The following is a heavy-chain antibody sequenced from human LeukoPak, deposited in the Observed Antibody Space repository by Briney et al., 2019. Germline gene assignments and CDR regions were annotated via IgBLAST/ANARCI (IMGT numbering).Heavy chain of an antibody. CDR1: GFTFTNYA. J-gene: IGHJ4*02. D-gene: IGHD3-10*01. V-gene: IGHV3-23*01. CDR3: AKGRYDYGSGSYLSDY. CDR2: ISGSGGST. Sequence: GGSLRLSCAASGFTFTNYAMSWVGQAPGKGREWVSGISGSGGSTNYADSVKGRFTISRDNSKNTLYLQMNSLRPEDTGVYYCAKGRYDYGSGSYLSDYWGQGTLVTVSS.